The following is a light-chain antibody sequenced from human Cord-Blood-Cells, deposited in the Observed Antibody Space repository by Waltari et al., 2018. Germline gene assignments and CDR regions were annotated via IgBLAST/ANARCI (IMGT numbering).Light chain of an antibody. V-gene: IGKV1-6*01. CDR3: LQDYNYPWT. CDR2: AAS. CDR1: QGIRND. J-gene: IGKJ1*01. Sequence: AIQLTQPPSSLSASVGDRVTITCRASQGIRNDLGWYQQNPGKAPKLLIYAASSLQSGVPSRFSGSGSGTDFTLTISSLQPEDFATYYCLQDYNYPWTFGQGTKVEIK.